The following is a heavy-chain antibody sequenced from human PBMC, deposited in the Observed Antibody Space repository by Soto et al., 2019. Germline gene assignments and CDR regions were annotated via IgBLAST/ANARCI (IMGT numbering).Heavy chain of an antibody. Sequence: QVQLVESGGGVVQPGRSLRLSCAASGFTFSRYGMHWVRQAPGKGLEWVAVISYDGSNKYYADSVKGRFTISRDNSKNTLYLQMNSLRAEDTAVYYCAKAPITMVRVLFDYFDYWGQGTLVTVSS. CDR3: AKAPITMVRVLFDYFDY. J-gene: IGHJ4*02. CDR1: GFTFSRYG. CDR2: ISYDGSNK. V-gene: IGHV3-30*18. D-gene: IGHD3-10*01.